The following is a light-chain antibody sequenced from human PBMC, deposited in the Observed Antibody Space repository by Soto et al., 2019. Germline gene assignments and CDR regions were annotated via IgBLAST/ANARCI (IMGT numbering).Light chain of an antibody. CDR3: SSYTDSSTLL. V-gene: IGLV2-14*01. CDR2: EVV. Sequence: QSVLTQPASVSGSPGESITISCTGTSRDVGAYNYVSWYQHHPGKAPKLIIYEVVYRPSGISNRFSGSKSGNTASLAISGLQAEDEADYSCSSYTDSSTLLFGGGTKVTVL. CDR1: SRDVGAYNY. J-gene: IGLJ2*01.